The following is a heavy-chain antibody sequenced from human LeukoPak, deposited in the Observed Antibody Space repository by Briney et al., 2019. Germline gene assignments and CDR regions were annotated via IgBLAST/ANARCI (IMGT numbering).Heavy chain of an antibody. D-gene: IGHD6-13*01. J-gene: IGHJ4*02. V-gene: IGHV3-74*01. Sequence: TGGSLRLSCAASGFTFSSYWMHWVRQAPGKGLVWVSRINSDGSSTSYADSVKGRFTISRDNAKNTLYLQMNSLRAEDTAVYYCARPQAAAGFYGYWGQGTLVTVSS. CDR3: ARPQAAAGFYGY. CDR1: GFTFSSYW. CDR2: INSDGSST.